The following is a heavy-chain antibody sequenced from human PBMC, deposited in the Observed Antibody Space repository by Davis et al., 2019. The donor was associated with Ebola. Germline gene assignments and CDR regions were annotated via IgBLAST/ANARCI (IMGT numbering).Heavy chain of an antibody. CDR2: ISSGGSSS. V-gene: IGHV3-23*01. CDR1: GFTFSGYA. D-gene: IGHD3-22*01. CDR3: AKDPGGESRAYSTFDL. Sequence: GESLKISCAVTGFTFSGYAMNWVRQAPGKGLEWVSHISSGGSSSYYAESVKGRFTISRDNSKGTLNLQMNSLRAEDTAMYYCAKDPGGESRAYSTFDLWGQGTMVTVSS. J-gene: IGHJ3*01.